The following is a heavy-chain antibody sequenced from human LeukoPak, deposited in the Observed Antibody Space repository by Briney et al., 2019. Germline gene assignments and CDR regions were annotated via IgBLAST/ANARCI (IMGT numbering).Heavy chain of an antibody. CDR3: ARVLSSGYSDY. Sequence: SETLSLTCTVSGGSISSHYWSWIRQPPGKGLEWIGYIHFSGSTQYNPSLKSRLTISVDTSKNHFSLKLSSVTAADTAIYYCARVLSSGYSDYWGRGTLVTVSS. J-gene: IGHJ4*02. CDR2: IHFSGST. V-gene: IGHV4-59*11. CDR1: GGSISSHY. D-gene: IGHD3-22*01.